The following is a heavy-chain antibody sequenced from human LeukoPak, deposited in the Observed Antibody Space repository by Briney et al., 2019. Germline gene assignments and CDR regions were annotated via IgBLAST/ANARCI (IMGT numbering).Heavy chain of an antibody. J-gene: IGHJ4*02. CDR2: IYSGGST. Sequence: PGGSLRLSCAASGFTVSSNYMSWVRQAPGKGLEWVSVIYSGGSTYYADSVKGRFTISRDNSKNTLYPQMNSLRAEDTAVYYCARGHRYSYGMLDYWGQGTLVTVSS. CDR3: ARGHRYSYGMLDY. V-gene: IGHV3-53*01. CDR1: GFTVSSNY. D-gene: IGHD5-18*01.